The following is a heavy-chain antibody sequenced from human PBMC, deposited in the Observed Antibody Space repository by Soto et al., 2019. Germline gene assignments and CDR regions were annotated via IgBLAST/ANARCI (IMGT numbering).Heavy chain of an antibody. CDR1: GYTLTELS. Sequence: ASVKVSCKVSGYTLTELSMHWVRQAPGKGLEWMGGFDPEDGETIYAQKSQGRVTMTEDTSTDTAYMELSSLRSEDTAVYYCATTGYYYDSSGLTALWYWGQGTLVTVSS. CDR2: FDPEDGET. V-gene: IGHV1-24*01. D-gene: IGHD3-22*01. CDR3: ATTGYYYDSSGLTALWY. J-gene: IGHJ4*02.